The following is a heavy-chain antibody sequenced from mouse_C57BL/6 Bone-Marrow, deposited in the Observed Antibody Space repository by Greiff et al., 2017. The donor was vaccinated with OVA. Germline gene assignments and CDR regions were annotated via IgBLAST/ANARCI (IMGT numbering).Heavy chain of an antibody. CDR2: INYDGSST. Sequence: EVKLMESEGGLVQPGSSMKLSCTASGFTFSDYYMAWVRQVPEKGLEWVANINYDGSSTYYLDSLKSRFIISRDNAKNILYLQMSSLKSEDTATYYCARDRDGSTGGYFDVWGTGTTVTVSS. CDR1: GFTFSDYY. V-gene: IGHV5-16*01. CDR3: ARDRDGSTGGYFDV. J-gene: IGHJ1*03. D-gene: IGHD2-3*01.